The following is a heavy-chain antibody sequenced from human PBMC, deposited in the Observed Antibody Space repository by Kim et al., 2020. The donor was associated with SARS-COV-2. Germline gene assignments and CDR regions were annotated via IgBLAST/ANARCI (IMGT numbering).Heavy chain of an antibody. J-gene: IGHJ6*01. D-gene: IGHD3-3*01. CDR3: ASIYDFWSGYYSPDYYYG. CDR1: GFTFSSYA. Sequence: GGSLRLSCAASGFTFSSYAMHWVRQAPGKGLEWVAVISYDGSNKYYADSVKGRFTISRDNSKNTLYLQMNSLRAEDTAVYYCASIYDFWSGYYSPDYYYG. CDR2: ISYDGSNK. V-gene: IGHV3-30-3*01.